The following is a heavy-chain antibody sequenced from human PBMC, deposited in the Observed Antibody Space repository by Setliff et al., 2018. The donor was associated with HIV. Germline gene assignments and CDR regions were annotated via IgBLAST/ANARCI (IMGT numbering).Heavy chain of an antibody. D-gene: IGHD3-10*01. CDR3: ARERSALLWKNWFDP. J-gene: IGHJ5*02. CDR2: VYARGNT. CDR1: GGSISSDTFY. Sequence: SETLSLTCTVSGGSISSDTFYWSWIRQPAGKGLEWIGHVYARGNTNYNPSLKSRVTISVDTSKNQFSLKLSSVTAADTAVYYCARERSALLWKNWFDPWGQGTLVTVS. V-gene: IGHV4-61*09.